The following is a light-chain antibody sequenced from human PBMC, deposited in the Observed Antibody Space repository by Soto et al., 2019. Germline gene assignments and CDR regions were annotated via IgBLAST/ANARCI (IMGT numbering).Light chain of an antibody. CDR3: QHYISFPWT. V-gene: IGKV1-5*01. J-gene: IGKJ1*01. Sequence: DIQMTQSPSTLSASLGDRVTITCRASQTISSFLAWYQHKVGEAPKLLIAEASSLESGVPSRFSGSGSGTEFTLTISRLQPDDVATYYCQHYISFPWTFGQGTKVDI. CDR1: QTISSF. CDR2: EAS.